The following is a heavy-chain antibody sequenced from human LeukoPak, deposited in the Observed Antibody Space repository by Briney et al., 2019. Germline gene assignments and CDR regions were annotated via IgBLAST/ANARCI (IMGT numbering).Heavy chain of an antibody. V-gene: IGHV3-30*02. CDR1: GFTFNTYS. CDR3: AKDSGLMASDDAFDI. Sequence: GSLRLSCIASGFTFNTYSMHWVRQAPGKGLEWVAVIWYGGSNKYYADSVKGRFTISRDNSKNTLYLQMNSLRAEDTAVYYCAKDSGLMASDDAFDIWGQGTMVTVSS. CDR2: IWYGGSNK. J-gene: IGHJ3*02. D-gene: IGHD3-10*01.